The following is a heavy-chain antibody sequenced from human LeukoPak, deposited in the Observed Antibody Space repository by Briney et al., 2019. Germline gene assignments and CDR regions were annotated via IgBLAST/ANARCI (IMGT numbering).Heavy chain of an antibody. CDR1: GFTSNNYA. CDR3: AKRSATSSGYFDF. J-gene: IGHJ4*02. D-gene: IGHD3-22*01. Sequence: GGSLRLSCAASGFTSNNYAMSWVRQAPGKGLEWVSGISGSGGSTYYADSVKGRFTISRDNSKNTLYLQMNSLRAEDTAIYYCAKRSATSSGYFDFWGRGTLVTVSS. CDR2: ISGSGGST. V-gene: IGHV3-23*01.